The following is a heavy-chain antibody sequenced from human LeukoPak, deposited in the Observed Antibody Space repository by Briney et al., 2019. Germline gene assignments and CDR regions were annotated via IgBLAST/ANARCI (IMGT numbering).Heavy chain of an antibody. Sequence: SVKVSCKASGGTFSSYAISWVRQAPGQGLEWTGGIIPIFGTANYAQKFQGRVTITADESTSTAYMELSSLRSEDTAVYYCARDEDGSGYDFGYWGQGTLVTVSS. J-gene: IGHJ4*02. CDR2: IIPIFGTA. CDR3: ARDEDGSGYDFGY. V-gene: IGHV1-69*13. CDR1: GGTFSSYA. D-gene: IGHD5-12*01.